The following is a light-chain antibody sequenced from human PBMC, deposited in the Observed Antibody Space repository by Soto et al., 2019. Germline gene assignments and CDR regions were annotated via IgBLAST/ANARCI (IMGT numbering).Light chain of an antibody. J-gene: IGLJ1*01. V-gene: IGLV2-14*03. Sequence: QSVLAQPASVSGSPGQSIAISCTGTSSDVGAYNYVSWYQQDAGKAPKLIIFDVDNRPSGVSDRFSGSKSGYTASLTISGLQAQDEADYYCCSYTTSNLYVFGTGTKVTVL. CDR2: DVD. CDR1: SSDVGAYNY. CDR3: CSYTTSNLYV.